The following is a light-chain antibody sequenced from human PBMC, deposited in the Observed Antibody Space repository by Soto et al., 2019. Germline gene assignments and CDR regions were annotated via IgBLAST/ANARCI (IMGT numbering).Light chain of an antibody. Sequence: EIVLTQSPGILSLSPGERATLFCRASQSVSSTYLAWYQQKPGQAPRLLIYGASTRATGIPARFSGSGSGTEFTLTISSLQSEDFAVYHCQQYNNWPPWTFGQGTKVDI. J-gene: IGKJ1*01. CDR3: QQYNNWPPWT. V-gene: IGKV3-15*01. CDR2: GAS. CDR1: QSVSSTY.